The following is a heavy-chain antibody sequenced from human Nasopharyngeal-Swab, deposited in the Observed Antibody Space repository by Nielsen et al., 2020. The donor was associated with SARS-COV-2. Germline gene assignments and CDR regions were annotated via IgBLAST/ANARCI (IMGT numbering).Heavy chain of an antibody. CDR2: ISGSGGST. V-gene: IGHV3-23*01. J-gene: IGHJ4*02. CDR3: AKDRTPGIVGGRGFDY. D-gene: IGHD1-26*01. Sequence: GESLKISCAASGFTFSSYAMSWVRQAPGKGLEWVSAISGSGGSTYYADSVKGRFTISRDNSKNTLYLQMNSLRAEDTAVYYCAKDRTPGIVGGRGFDYWGQGTLVTVSS. CDR1: GFTFSSYA.